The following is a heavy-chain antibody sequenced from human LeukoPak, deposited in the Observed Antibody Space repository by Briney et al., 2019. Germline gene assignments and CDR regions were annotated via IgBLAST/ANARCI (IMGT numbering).Heavy chain of an antibody. D-gene: IGHD1-26*01. V-gene: IGHV1-18*01. J-gene: IGHJ3*02. CDR3: AREKYSGSYYDAFDI. CDR2: ISANNGNT. Sequence: GASVKVSCKTSGYSFTNYGINWVRQAPGQELEWMGWISANNGNTNYAQKLQGRVTMTTDTSTSTAYMELRSLRSDDTAVYYCAREKYSGSYYDAFDIWGQGTVVTVSS. CDR1: GYSFTNYG.